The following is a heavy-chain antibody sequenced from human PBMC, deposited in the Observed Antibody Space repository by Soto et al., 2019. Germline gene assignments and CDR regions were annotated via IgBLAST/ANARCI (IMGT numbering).Heavy chain of an antibody. V-gene: IGHV3-23*01. CDR1: GFTFSTFA. D-gene: IGHD3-9*01. Sequence: GGSLRLSCAASGFTFSTFAMTWVRQAPGKGLEWVSSIGDNGVTTHYAESVKGRFTISRDNSRDTVDLQMNNLRVEDTAVYYCTKGDWCEKWGQGTLVTVSS. CDR3: TKGDWCEK. J-gene: IGHJ4*02. CDR2: IGDNGVTT.